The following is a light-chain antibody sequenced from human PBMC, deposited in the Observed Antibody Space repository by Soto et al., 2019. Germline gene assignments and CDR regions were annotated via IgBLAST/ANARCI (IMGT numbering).Light chain of an antibody. J-gene: IGKJ1*01. V-gene: IGKV3-20*01. CDR2: AAS. Sequence: EIVLTQSPGTLSLSPGERATLSCRASQSVSSYYLAWYQQKPGQAPRLLIYAASSRATGIPDRFSGGGSGTDFTLTISRLEPEDFGVYYCQQYASSPRTFGQGTKVDIK. CDR1: QSVSSYY. CDR3: QQYASSPRT.